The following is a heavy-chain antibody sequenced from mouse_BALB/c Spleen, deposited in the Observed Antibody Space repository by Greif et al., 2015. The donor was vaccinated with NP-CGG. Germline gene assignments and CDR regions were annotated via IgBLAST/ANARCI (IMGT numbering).Heavy chain of an antibody. CDR1: GFTFSSYG. J-gene: IGHJ4*01. D-gene: IGHD1-1*02. CDR2: ISSGGSYT. Sequence: EVHLVESGGDLVKPGGSLKLSCAASGFTFSSYGMSWVRQTPDKRLEWVATISSGGSYTYYPDSVKGRFTISRDNAKNTLYLQMSSLKSEDTAMYYCARRRELLAMDYWGQGTSVTVSS. V-gene: IGHV5-6*01. CDR3: ARRRELLAMDY.